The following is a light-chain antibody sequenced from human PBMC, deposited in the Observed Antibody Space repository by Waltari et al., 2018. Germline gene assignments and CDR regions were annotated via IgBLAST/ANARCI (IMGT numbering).Light chain of an antibody. CDR3: TSFTRSRTWV. CDR2: DVT. V-gene: IGLV2-14*03. J-gene: IGLJ1*01. CDR1: SSDVGDFNY. Sequence: QSALTQPASVSGSPGQSITISCTGSSSDVGDFNYVSWYQQNPGKDPKLIIFDVTDRPSGVFNRFSGSKSGTTASLTISGLQADDEADYYCTSFTRSRTWVFGSGTQVTVL.